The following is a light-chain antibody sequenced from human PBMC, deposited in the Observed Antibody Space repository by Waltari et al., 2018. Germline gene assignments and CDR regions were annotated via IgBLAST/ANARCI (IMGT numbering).Light chain of an antibody. J-gene: IGKJ1*01. CDR3: QHYVNLPVT. CDR2: AAS. Sequence: EIVSTQSPGTLSLSPGERTTLSCRASQSVSRALAWYQQKPGQAPRLLIYAASTRATGVPDRFSCSGSGTDFSLTISRLDPEYFAVYYCQHYVNLPVTFGQGTKVEI. V-gene: IGKV3-20*01. CDR1: QSVSRA.